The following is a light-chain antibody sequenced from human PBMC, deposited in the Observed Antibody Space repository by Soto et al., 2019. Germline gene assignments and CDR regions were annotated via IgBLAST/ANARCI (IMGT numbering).Light chain of an antibody. Sequence: QSVLTQPASVSGSPGQSITISCTGTSSDIGSYNLVSWYQHHPGTAPKLMIYEVFKRPSGVSNRFSGSTSGNTASLTISGLQSEDEADYYCCSYAGGNTYVFGNGTKVTVL. CDR3: CSYAGGNTYV. CDR1: SSDIGSYNL. CDR2: EVF. J-gene: IGLJ1*01. V-gene: IGLV2-23*02.